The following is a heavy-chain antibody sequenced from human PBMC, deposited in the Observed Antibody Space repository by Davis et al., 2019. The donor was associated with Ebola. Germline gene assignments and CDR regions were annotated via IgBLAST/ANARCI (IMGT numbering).Heavy chain of an antibody. D-gene: IGHD5-18*01. CDR2: ISGSGGNT. Sequence: GESLKISCADSAITFSSYAMTWVRQAPGKGLEWVSAISGSGGNTYYADSVKGRLTISRDNSKNTLYLQMNSLGAEDTAVYYCAKDRYSYDLYYIDFWGQGTLVTVSS. J-gene: IGHJ4*02. V-gene: IGHV3-23*01. CDR1: AITFSSYA. CDR3: AKDRYSYDLYYIDF.